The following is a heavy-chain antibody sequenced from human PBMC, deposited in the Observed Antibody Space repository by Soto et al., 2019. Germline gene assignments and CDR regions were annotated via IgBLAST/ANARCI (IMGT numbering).Heavy chain of an antibody. CDR1: GGSISSYH. D-gene: IGHD7-27*01. Sequence: PSETLSLTCTVSGGSISSYHWCWIRQPPGKGLEWIGYIYYSGSTNYNPSLKSRVTISVDTSKNQFSLKLSSVTAADTAVYYCARGWGGYFQHWGQGTVVPVSS. CDR3: ARGWGGYFQH. V-gene: IGHV4-59*01. J-gene: IGHJ1*01. CDR2: IYYSGST.